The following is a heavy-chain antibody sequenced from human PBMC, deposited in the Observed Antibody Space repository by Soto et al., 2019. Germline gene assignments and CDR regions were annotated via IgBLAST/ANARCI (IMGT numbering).Heavy chain of an antibody. Sequence: EVQLLESGGGLVQPGGSLRLSCAASGFSFSSYAMIWVRQAPGKGLEWVSGVSGSGSSTNYADPVKGRFTISRDNSKNTLYLQMNSLRAEDTAVYYCARAAADKGSDSWGQGTLVTVSS. CDR1: GFSFSSYA. CDR2: VSGSGSST. V-gene: IGHV3-23*01. CDR3: ARAAADKGSDS. J-gene: IGHJ4*02. D-gene: IGHD6-13*01.